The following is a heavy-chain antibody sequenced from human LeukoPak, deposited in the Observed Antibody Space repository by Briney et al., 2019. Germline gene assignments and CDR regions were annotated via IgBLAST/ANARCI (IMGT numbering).Heavy chain of an antibody. Sequence: SQTLSLTCTVSGGSISSGDYYWSWIRQHPGKGLEWIGYIYYSGSTYYNPSLKSRVTISVDTSKNQFSLKLSSVTAADTAVYYCARVGLEYYDSSGYYYFDYWGQGTLVTVSS. J-gene: IGHJ4*02. V-gene: IGHV4-31*03. CDR3: ARVGLEYYDSSGYYYFDY. CDR2: IYYSGST. CDR1: GGSISSGDYY. D-gene: IGHD3-22*01.